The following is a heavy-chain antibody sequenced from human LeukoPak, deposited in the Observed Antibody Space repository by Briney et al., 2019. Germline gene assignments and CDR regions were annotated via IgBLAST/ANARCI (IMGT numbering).Heavy chain of an antibody. J-gene: IGHJ4*02. V-gene: IGHV3-23*01. CDR3: AKDVGVRGVSFDY. D-gene: IGHD3-10*01. CDR1: GFTFSSYA. CDR2: ISGSGGST. Sequence: GGSLRLSCAASGFTFSSYAMSWVRQAPGKGLEWVSAISGSGGSTYYADSVKGRFTISRDDSKNTLYLQMNSLRAEDTAVYYCAKDVGVRGVSFDYWGQGTLVTVSS.